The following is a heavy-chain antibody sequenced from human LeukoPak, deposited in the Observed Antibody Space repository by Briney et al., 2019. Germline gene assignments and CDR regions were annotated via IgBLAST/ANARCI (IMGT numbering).Heavy chain of an antibody. Sequence: QPGGSLRLSCAASGFTFSSYGMHWVRQAPGKGLEWVAVIAYYGDNKYYADSVKGRFTISRDNSKNMLYLQMNSLRTEDTAVYYCAKLQYSSSWYGGYFDYWGQGTLVTVSS. V-gene: IGHV3-30*18. D-gene: IGHD6-13*01. CDR3: AKLQYSSSWYGGYFDY. CDR1: GFTFSSYG. J-gene: IGHJ4*02. CDR2: IAYYGDNK.